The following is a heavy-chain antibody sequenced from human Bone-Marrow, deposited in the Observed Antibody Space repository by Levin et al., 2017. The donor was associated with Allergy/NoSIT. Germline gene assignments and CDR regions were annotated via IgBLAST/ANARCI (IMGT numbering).Heavy chain of an antibody. CDR2: INHSGST. Sequence: SQTLSLTCPVSGYSIRGTTYYWGWIRQPPGKGLEWIGSINHSGSTYYNPSLQSRVTISVDTSKNQFSLKLTSVTAADTAVYYCARAGRYDYWSQGTLVTVSS. CDR1: GYSIRGTTYY. V-gene: IGHV4-39*07. CDR3: ARAGRYDY. D-gene: IGHD3-9*01. J-gene: IGHJ4*02.